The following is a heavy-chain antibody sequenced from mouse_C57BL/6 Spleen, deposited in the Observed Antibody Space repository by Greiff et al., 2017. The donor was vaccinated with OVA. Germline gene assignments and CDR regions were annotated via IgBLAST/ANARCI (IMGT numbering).Heavy chain of an antibody. D-gene: IGHD2-4*01. J-gene: IGHJ3*01. Sequence: QVQLQQSGAELVRPGSSVKLSCKASGYTFTSYWMHWVKQRPIQGLEWIGNIDPSDSETHYNQKFKDKATLTVDKSSSTAYMQLSSLTSEDSAVYYCARGGDYDPAWFAYWGQGTLVTVSA. V-gene: IGHV1-52*01. CDR1: GYTFTSYW. CDR2: IDPSDSET. CDR3: ARGGDYDPAWFAY.